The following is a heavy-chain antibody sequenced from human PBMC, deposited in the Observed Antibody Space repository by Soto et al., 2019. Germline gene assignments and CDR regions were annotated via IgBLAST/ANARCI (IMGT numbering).Heavy chain of an antibody. Sequence: SLKVSCKASGCTFSSYAISWVRPAPGQVLEWMGGIIPIFGTANCAQKFQGRVTITADESTSTAYMELCSPRSEDTAVYYCARDQNRWFGVGYYGMDVWGQ. V-gene: IGHV1-69*13. CDR3: ARDQNRWFGVGYYGMDV. J-gene: IGHJ6*02. D-gene: IGHD3-10*01. CDR2: IIPIFGTA. CDR1: GCTFSSYA.